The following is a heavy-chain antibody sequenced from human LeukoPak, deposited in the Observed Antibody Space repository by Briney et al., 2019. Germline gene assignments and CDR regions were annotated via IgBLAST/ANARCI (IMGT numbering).Heavy chain of an antibody. V-gene: IGHV3-23*01. CDR1: GITFSSYP. Sequence: PGGSLRLSCAASGITFSSYPMTWVRQAPGKGLEWVSTISGSGGSTYYADSVKGRFTISRDNSKNTLYLQMNSLRAEDTAVYYCTRGQNGGYYDYWGQGTLVTVSS. CDR2: ISGSGGST. D-gene: IGHD3-22*01. CDR3: TRGQNGGYYDY. J-gene: IGHJ4*02.